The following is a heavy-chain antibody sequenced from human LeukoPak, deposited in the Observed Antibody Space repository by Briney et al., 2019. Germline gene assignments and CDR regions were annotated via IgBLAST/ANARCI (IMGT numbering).Heavy chain of an antibody. Sequence: PGGSLRLSCAASGFTFSTYAMSWVRQAPGKGLEWVSTITGSGINTYYADSVKGRFTISRDNSKNTLYLQMNSLRAEDTALYYCAPRGVVITGGYYFDYWGQGTLVTVSS. CDR2: ITGSGINT. V-gene: IGHV3-23*01. CDR1: GFTFSTYA. J-gene: IGHJ4*02. D-gene: IGHD3-3*01. CDR3: APRGVVITGGYYFDY.